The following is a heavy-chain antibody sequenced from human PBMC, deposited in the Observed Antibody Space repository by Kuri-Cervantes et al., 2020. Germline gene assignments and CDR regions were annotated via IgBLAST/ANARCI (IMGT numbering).Heavy chain of an antibody. V-gene: IGHV3-30*03. CDR1: GFTFSSYG. Sequence: GGSLRLSCAASGFTFSSYGMHWVRQAPGKGLEWVAVISYDGSNKYYADSVKGRFTISRDNARNSLYLQMNSLRVEDTAVYYCARGVGTQWPPQWGQGTLVTVSS. CDR3: ARGVGTQWPPQ. CDR2: ISYDGSNK. D-gene: IGHD6-19*01. J-gene: IGHJ4*02.